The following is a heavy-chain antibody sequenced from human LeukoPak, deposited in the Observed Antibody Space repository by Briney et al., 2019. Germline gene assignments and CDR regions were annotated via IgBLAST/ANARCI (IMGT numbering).Heavy chain of an antibody. CDR3: ASQGVDTTLFFRYYFDY. J-gene: IGHJ4*02. CDR1: GFTFSSYA. D-gene: IGHD5-18*01. Sequence: GGSLRLSCAASGFTFSSYAVSWVRQAPGKRLEWVSAISGSGFSTYYADSVKGRFTISRDNSKNTLYLQMNSLRAEDTAVYYCASQGVDTTLFFRYYFDYWGQGTLVTVSS. CDR2: ISGSGFST. V-gene: IGHV3-23*01.